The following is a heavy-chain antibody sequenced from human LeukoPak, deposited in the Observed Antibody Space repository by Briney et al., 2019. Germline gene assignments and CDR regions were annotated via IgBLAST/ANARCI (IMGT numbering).Heavy chain of an antibody. CDR2: IYYSGST. D-gene: IGHD3-10*01. CDR3: ARLRRLWFGNTPVH. CDR1: GGSISSSSYY. Sequence: SETLSLTCTVSGGSISSSSYYWGWIRQPPGKGLEWIGSIYYSGSTYYNPSLKSRVTISVDTSKNQFSLKLSSVTAADTAVYYCARLRRLWFGNTPVHWGQGTLVTVSS. V-gene: IGHV4-39*01. J-gene: IGHJ4*02.